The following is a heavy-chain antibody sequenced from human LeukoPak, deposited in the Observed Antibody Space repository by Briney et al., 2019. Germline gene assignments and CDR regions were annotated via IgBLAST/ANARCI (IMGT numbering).Heavy chain of an antibody. V-gene: IGHV1-2*02. J-gene: IGHJ4*02. D-gene: IGHD3-22*01. CDR2: INPNSGDT. CDR3: AREGSSGYYLLY. CDR1: GNTLSELS. Sequence: GASVKVSCKVSGNTLSELSMQWVRQAPGQGLEWMGWINPNSGDTNFAQKFQGRVTMTRDTSISTAYMELSRLRSDDTAVYYCAREGSSGYYLLYWGQGTLVTVSS.